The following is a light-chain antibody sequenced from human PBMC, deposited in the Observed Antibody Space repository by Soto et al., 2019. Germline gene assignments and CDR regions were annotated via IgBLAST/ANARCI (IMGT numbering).Light chain of an antibody. CDR1: SSDVGDYNY. Sequence: QSVLTQPPSASGSPGQSVTISCTGTSSDVGDYNYVSWYQQNPGKAPKLMIYEVSKRPSGVPDRFSGSKSGNTASLTVSGLQAEDEADYYCSSYAGSRYVFGTGTKVTVL. J-gene: IGLJ1*01. V-gene: IGLV2-8*01. CDR2: EVS. CDR3: SSYAGSRYV.